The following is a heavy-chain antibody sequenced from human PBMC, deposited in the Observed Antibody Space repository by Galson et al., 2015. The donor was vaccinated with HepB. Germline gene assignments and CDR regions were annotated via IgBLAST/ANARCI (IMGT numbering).Heavy chain of an antibody. CDR3: ARDRRPYCGGDCSPWFDP. J-gene: IGHJ5*02. V-gene: IGHV3-33*01. Sequence: VIWYDGSNKYYADSVKGRFTISRDNSKNTLYLQMNSLRAEDTAVYYCARDRRPYCGGDCSPWFDPWGQGTLVTVSS. CDR2: IWYDGSNK. D-gene: IGHD2-21*02.